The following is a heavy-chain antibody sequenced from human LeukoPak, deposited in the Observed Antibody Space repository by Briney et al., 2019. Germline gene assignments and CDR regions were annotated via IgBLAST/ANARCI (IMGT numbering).Heavy chain of an antibody. J-gene: IGHJ4*02. CDR2: IRGDGLGT. Sequence: GGSLRLSCTASGFTFSDYWMHWVRQAPGKGLVWVSRIRGDGLGTSYADSVKGRFTISRDNAKNTVYLQMNSLRVEDSAVYYCARDLVYGSGSYSPAGGQGTLVTVSS. V-gene: IGHV3-74*01. CDR3: ARDLVYGSGSYSPA. CDR1: GFTFSDYW. D-gene: IGHD3-10*01.